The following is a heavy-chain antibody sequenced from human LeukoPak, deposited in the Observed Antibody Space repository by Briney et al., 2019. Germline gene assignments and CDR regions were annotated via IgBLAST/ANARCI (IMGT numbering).Heavy chain of an antibody. CDR2: INHSGST. CDR1: GASFRGYY. J-gene: IGHJ3*02. Sequence: SETLSLTCTVSGASFRGYYWSWVRQPPGKGLEWIGVINHSGSTNYNPSLKSRVTISVDTSKNQCSLKLSSVTAADTAVYYCARGGYCSGGSCYYDAFDIWGQGTMVTVSS. V-gene: IGHV4-34*01. D-gene: IGHD2-15*01. CDR3: ARGGYCSGGSCYYDAFDI.